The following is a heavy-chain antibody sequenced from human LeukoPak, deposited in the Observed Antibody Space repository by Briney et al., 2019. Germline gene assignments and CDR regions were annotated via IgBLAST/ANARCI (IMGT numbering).Heavy chain of an antibody. D-gene: IGHD6-19*01. V-gene: IGHV3-30*03. J-gene: IGHJ4*02. Sequence: LSLTCAVYGGSFSGYYWSWIRQPPGKGLEWVAVISYDGSNKYYADSVKGRFTISRDNSKNTLYLQMNSLRAEDTAVYYCAGIAVAGTRGFDYWGQGTLVTVSS. CDR3: AGIAVAGTRGFDY. CDR1: GGSFSGYY. CDR2: ISYDGSNK.